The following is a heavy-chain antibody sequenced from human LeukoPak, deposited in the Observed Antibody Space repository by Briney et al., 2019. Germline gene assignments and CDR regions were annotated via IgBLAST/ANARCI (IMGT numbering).Heavy chain of an antibody. D-gene: IGHD3-9*01. CDR2: ISGSGGST. J-gene: IGHJ4*02. CDR1: GFTFSSYG. Sequence: GGSLRLSCAASGFTFSSYGMSWVRQAPGKGLEWVSAISGSGGSTYYADPVKGRFTISRDNSKNTLYLQMNSLRAEDTAVYYCAKDSHRVLRYFDWSHDYFDYWGQGTLVTVSS. V-gene: IGHV3-23*01. CDR3: AKDSHRVLRYFDWSHDYFDY.